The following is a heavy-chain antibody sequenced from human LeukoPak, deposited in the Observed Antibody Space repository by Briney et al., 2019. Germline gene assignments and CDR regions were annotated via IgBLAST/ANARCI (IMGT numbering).Heavy chain of an antibody. J-gene: IGHJ1*01. V-gene: IGHV4-34*01. CDR3: ARGTRPITMVRNMIWVSGEYCQH. Sequence: PSETLSLTCAVYGGSFSGYYWSWIRQPPGKGLEWIGEINHSESPNYNPSLKSRVTISVDTSKNQFSLKLSSVTAADTAVYYCARGTRPITMVRNMIWVSGEYCQHWGQGTLVTVSS. CDR2: INHSESP. CDR1: GGSFSGYY. D-gene: IGHD3-10*01.